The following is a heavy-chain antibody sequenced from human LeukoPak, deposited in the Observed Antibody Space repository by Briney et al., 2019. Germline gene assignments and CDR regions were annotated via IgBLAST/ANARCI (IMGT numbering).Heavy chain of an antibody. CDR1: GFPFSNYG. CDR2: IKQDGSEK. D-gene: IGHD3-9*01. V-gene: IGHV3-7*03. CDR3: ARIRRCDILTGYYKY. Sequence: GGSLRLSCAASGFPFSNYGMNWVRQAPGKGLEWVANIKQDGSEKYYVDSVKGRFTISRDNAKNSLYLQMNSLRAEDTAVYYCARIRRCDILTGYYKYWGQGTLVTVSS. J-gene: IGHJ4*02.